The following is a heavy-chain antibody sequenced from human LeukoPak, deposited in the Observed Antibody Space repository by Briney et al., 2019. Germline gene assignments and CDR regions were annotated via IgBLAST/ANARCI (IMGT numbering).Heavy chain of an antibody. V-gene: IGHV3-30*02. CDR1: GFTFSSYG. Sequence: GGSLRLSCAASGFTFSSYGMHWVRQAPGKGLEWVAFIRYDGSNKYYADSVKGRFTISRDNSKNTLYLQMNSLRAEDTAVYYCAKGYCSSTSCRGTHMDVWGKGTTVTVSS. D-gene: IGHD2-2*01. J-gene: IGHJ6*03. CDR3: AKGYCSSTSCRGTHMDV. CDR2: IRYDGSNK.